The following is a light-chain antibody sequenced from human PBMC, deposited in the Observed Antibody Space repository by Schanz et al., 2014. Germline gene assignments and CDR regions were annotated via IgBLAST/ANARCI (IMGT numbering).Light chain of an antibody. J-gene: IGKJ1*01. Sequence: DIQMTPSPSSLSASVGDRVTISCRASQSITSFLNWYQHKPGRAPKLLIFGASSLQSGVPSRFSGSGSGTDFTLTISSLQAEDVAVYYCQQYYSTPWTFGQGTKVEIK. CDR1: QSITSF. CDR2: GAS. CDR3: QQYYSTPWT. V-gene: IGKV1-39*01.